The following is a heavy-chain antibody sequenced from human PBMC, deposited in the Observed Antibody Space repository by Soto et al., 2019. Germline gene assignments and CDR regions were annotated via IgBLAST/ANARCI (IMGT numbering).Heavy chain of an antibody. CDR3: ARYPGTYNWHPFDY. J-gene: IGHJ4*02. V-gene: IGHV1-18*01. CDR2: ITAYSVDT. CDR1: GYTFSSYG. Sequence: QVELVQSGAEVKKPGASVKVSCKASGYTFSSYGFVWVRQAPGQGLEWMGWITAYSVDTNYAQRFQGRVTMTTDTSTGTAYLELRSLRSDDTAVYYCARYPGTYNWHPFDYWGQGTLVTVSS. D-gene: IGHD1-20*01.